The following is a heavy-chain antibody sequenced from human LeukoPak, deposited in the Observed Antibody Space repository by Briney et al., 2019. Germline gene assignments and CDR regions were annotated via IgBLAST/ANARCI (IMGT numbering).Heavy chain of an antibody. D-gene: IGHD3-16*01. CDR2: IYTSGST. CDR1: GGSISSGSYY. V-gene: IGHV4-61*02. CDR3: ARDLWGTAEAAFDI. J-gene: IGHJ3*02. Sequence: SETPSLTCTLSGGSISSGSYYWSWIRQPAGKGLEWIGRIYTSGSTNYNPSLKSRVTISVDTSKNQFSLKLSSVTAADTAVYYCARDLWGTAEAAFDIWGQGTMVTVSS.